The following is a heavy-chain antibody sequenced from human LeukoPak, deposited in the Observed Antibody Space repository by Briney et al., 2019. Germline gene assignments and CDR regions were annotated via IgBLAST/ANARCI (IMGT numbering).Heavy chain of an antibody. CDR2: ISAYNGNT. CDR1: GYTFTSYG. Sequence: ASVKVSCKASGYTFTSYGIGWVRQAPGQGLEWMGWISAYNGNTNYAQKLQGRVTMTTDTSTSTAYMELRRLRSDDTAVYYCARDDYDGEFDYWGQGSLVTVSS. J-gene: IGHJ4*02. V-gene: IGHV1-18*01. CDR3: ARDDYDGEFDY. D-gene: IGHD4-23*01.